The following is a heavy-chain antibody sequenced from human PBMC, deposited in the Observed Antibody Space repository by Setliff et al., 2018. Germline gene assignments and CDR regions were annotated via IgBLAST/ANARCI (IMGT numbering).Heavy chain of an antibody. D-gene: IGHD2-15*01. CDR3: ATVRKGYCGDSNCYNFDY. CDR2: IYPGDSDT. V-gene: IGHV5-51*01. J-gene: IGHJ4*02. Sequence: PGESLKISCKGSGYSLTSYWIGWVRQVPGKGLEWMGIIYPGDSDTRYSPSFQGQVTISADKSISTAYLQWSSLKASDTAMYYCATVRKGYCGDSNCYNFDYWGQGTLVTVSS. CDR1: GYSLTSYW.